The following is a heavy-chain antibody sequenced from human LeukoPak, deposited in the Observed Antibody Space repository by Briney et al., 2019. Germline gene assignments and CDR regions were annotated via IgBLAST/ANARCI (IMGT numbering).Heavy chain of an antibody. V-gene: IGHV1-8*03. CDR3: ARTTSLTASGYDC. CDR1: GYTFTTYH. Sequence: ASVKVSCKTSGYTFTTYHINWVRQASGQGLEWLGWMNPYSGYRGYAQRFQGRLSITSDTSISTAYMELGSLKSDDTAVYFCARTTSLTASGYDCWGQGTLVTVSS. J-gene: IGHJ4*02. CDR2: MNPYSGYR. D-gene: IGHD4-17*01.